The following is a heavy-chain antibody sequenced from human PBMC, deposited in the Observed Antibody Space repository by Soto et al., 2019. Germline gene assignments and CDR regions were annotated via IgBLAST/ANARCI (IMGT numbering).Heavy chain of an antibody. CDR1: GLTFSSYW. J-gene: IGHJ5*02. Sequence: WGSRRLSCAASGLTFSSYWMSWVRQAPGKGLERVANIKQDGSEKYYVDSVKGRFTISRDNAKNSLYLQMNSLRAEDTAVYYCARDYSSRCEPWGKGTLVTVSA. CDR2: IKQDGSEK. CDR3: ARDYSSRCEP. D-gene: IGHD5-18*01. V-gene: IGHV3-7*03.